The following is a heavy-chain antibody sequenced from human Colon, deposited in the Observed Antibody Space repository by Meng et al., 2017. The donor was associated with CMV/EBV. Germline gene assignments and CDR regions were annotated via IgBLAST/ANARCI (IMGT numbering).Heavy chain of an antibody. V-gene: IGHV1-2*02. D-gene: IGHD1-14*01. J-gene: IGHJ4*02. CDR3: ARDGIRGVFFFDY. CDR1: GCTFTGHY. CDR2: IYANSGGT. Sequence: QQVQSGAEVKEPGASVKVSCNASGCTFTGHYMHWVRQSPGQGLEWMGLIYANSGGTNYAQKFQGRLTMTRDTSISTVYMELNRLRSDDTAVYFCARDGIRGVFFFDYWGQGTLVTVSS.